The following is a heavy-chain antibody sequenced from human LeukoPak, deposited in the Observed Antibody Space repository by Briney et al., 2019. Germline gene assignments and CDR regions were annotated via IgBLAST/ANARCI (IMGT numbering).Heavy chain of an antibody. CDR2: IRYDGSNK. CDR1: GFTFSSYG. Sequence: GGSLRLSCAASGFTFSSYGMHWVRQAPGKGLEWVAFIRYDGSNKYYADSVKGRFTISRDNSKNTLYLQMNSLRAEDTAVHYCAKEDAPLGGRPDYWGQGTLVTVSS. D-gene: IGHD3-16*01. V-gene: IGHV3-30*02. J-gene: IGHJ4*02. CDR3: AKEDAPLGGRPDY.